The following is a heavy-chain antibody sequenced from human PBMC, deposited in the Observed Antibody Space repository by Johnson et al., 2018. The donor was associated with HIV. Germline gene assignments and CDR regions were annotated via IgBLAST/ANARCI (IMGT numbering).Heavy chain of an antibody. CDR2: IKHDGSEK. D-gene: IGHD6-19*01. CDR3: AKDLGITVAGRGGLDAFDI. CDR1: GFTFSSYW. Sequence: VQLVESGGGVVQPGRSLRLSCAASGFTFSSYWMSWVRQAPGKGLEWVANIKHDGSEKYYVDSVKGRFTISRDNSKNTLYLQMNGLRAEDTAVYYCAKDLGITVAGRGGLDAFDIWGQGTMVTVSS. V-gene: IGHV3-7*05. J-gene: IGHJ3*02.